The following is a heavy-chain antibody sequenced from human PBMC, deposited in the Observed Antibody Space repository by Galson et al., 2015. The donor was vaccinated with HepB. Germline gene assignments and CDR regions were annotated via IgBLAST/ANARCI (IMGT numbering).Heavy chain of an antibody. Sequence: TLSLTCTVSGGSFSSGGYYWTWIRQHPGKGPEWIGNIVHSGSTSYNPSLKTRITISVDTSKSQFSLNLNSVTAADTAVYYCARSFSSGWYAFDFWGQGTMVAVSS. V-gene: IGHV4-31*03. J-gene: IGHJ3*01. CDR3: ARSFSSGWYAFDF. CDR2: IVHSGST. CDR1: GGSFSSGGYY. D-gene: IGHD6-19*01.